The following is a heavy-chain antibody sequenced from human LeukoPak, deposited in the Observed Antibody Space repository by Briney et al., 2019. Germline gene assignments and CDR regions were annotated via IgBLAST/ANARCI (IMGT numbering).Heavy chain of an antibody. CDR3: ARDNYDKRFDY. Sequence: ASVKVSCKTSGYTFTGLYIHWVRQAPGQGLEWMGWIDPNRGDRKFAQRFQDRVTFTTDASISTAYMELSRLGSDDTGVYYCARDNYDKRFDYWGQGTLVTVSP. D-gene: IGHD3-22*01. J-gene: IGHJ4*02. CDR1: GYTFTGLY. CDR2: IDPNRGDR. V-gene: IGHV1-2*02.